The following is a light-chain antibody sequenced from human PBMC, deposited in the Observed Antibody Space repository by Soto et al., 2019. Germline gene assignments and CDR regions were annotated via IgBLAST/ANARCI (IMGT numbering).Light chain of an antibody. Sequence: DIQMTQSPSSLSASVGDRVTIICRASQDIGNYLGWFQQKPGKAPKRLIYAASSLESGVPSRFSGSGSGTEFTLTISSLQPEDFASYYCLQHNSFPYSFGQGTELETK. J-gene: IGKJ2*03. CDR2: AAS. CDR3: LQHNSFPYS. CDR1: QDIGNY. V-gene: IGKV1-17*01.